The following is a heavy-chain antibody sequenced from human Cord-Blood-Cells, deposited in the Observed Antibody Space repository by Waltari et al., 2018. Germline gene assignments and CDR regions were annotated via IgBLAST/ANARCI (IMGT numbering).Heavy chain of an antibody. Sequence: QVQLVQSGAEVKKPGASVKVSCKASGYTFTSYYIPLVRQAPGQGLQWMGWINPNSGGTKYAQKFQGRVTMNRDTSSSTAYMELSRLRSDDTAVYYCARVKGSSWYWGAFVIWGQGRMVTVSS. J-gene: IGHJ3*02. CDR2: INPNSGGT. D-gene: IGHD6-13*01. V-gene: IGHV1-2*02. CDR3: ARVKGSSWYWGAFVI. CDR1: GYTFTSYY.